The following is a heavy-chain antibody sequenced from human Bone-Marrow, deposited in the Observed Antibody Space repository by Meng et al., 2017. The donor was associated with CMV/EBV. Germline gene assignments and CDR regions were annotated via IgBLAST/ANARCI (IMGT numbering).Heavy chain of an antibody. Sequence: QLRLLDAWPDAGSPSETRSLTCTVSGGSICSICYYWGWIRHPPGKGLGWIGSIYNSGSTYYNPSLKSRVTISVDTSKTQFSLKLSSMTAADTAVYYCARDRIAAAGTGFLTDYWGQGTLVTVSS. V-gene: IGHV4-39*07. J-gene: IGHJ4*02. CDR2: IYNSGST. CDR3: ARDRIAAAGTGFLTDY. CDR1: GGSICSICYY. D-gene: IGHD6-13*01.